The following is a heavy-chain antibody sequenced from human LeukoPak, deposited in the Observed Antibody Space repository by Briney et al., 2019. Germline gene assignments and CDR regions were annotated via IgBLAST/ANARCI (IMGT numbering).Heavy chain of an antibody. CDR1: GFTFSDYY. J-gene: IGHJ3*02. V-gene: IGHV3-11*01. D-gene: IGHD6-13*01. CDR3: AREPLNIAAGYAFDI. CDR2: ISFSGSPT. Sequence: GGSLRLSCAASGFTFSDYYMSWIRQAPGKGLEWVSYISFSGSPTQYADSVKGRFTISRDNSKNTLYLQMNSLRAEDTAVYYCAREPLNIAAGYAFDIWGQGTMVTVSS.